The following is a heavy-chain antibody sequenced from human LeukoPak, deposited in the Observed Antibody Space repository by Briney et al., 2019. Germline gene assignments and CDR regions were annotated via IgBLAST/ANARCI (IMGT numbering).Heavy chain of an antibody. J-gene: IGHJ3*02. CDR2: IYYSGST. CDR3: AISNIAVADAFDI. Sequence: SETLSLTCTVSGGSISSYYWSWIRQPPGKGLEWIGYIYYSGSTNYNPSLKSRVTMSVDTSKNQFSLKLSSVTAAGTAVYYCAISNIAVADAFDIWGQGTMVTVSS. V-gene: IGHV4-59*01. D-gene: IGHD6-19*01. CDR1: GGSISSYY.